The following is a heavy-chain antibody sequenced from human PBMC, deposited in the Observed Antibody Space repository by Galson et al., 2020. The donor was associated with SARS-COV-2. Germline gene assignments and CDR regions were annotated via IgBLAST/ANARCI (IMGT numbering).Heavy chain of an antibody. CDR2: INPNSGGT. V-gene: IGHV1-2*02. CDR3: ARVGGYTGDWARFDY. J-gene: IGHJ4*02. CDR1: GYTFTGYY. Sequence: ASVKVSCKASGYTFTGYYMHWVRQAPGQGLEWMAWINPNSGGTNYAQKFQGRVTMTRDTSISTAYMELSRLRSDDTAVYYCARVGGYTGDWARFDYWGQGTLVTVSS. D-gene: IGHD6-13*01.